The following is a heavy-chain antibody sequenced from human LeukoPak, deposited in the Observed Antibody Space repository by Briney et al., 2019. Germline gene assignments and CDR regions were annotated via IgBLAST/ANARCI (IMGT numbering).Heavy chain of an antibody. Sequence: SETLSLTCTVSGDSISSADYYWSWIRQPPGKGLEWIGYIYYSGSTYYNPSLKSRVIISADTSKNQFSLKLSSVTAADTAVYYCARVKYSGSYYGVDYWGQGTLVTVSS. V-gene: IGHV4-30-4*08. CDR3: ARVKYSGSYYGVDY. CDR1: GDSISSADYY. CDR2: IYYSGST. J-gene: IGHJ4*02. D-gene: IGHD1-26*01.